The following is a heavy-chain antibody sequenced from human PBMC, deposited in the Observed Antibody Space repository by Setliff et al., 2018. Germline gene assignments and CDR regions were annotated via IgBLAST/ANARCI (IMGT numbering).Heavy chain of an antibody. CDR1: GFLFSEYG. J-gene: IGHJ5*01. D-gene: IGHD3-10*01. Sequence: GGSLRLSCEASGFLFSEYGMHWVRQAPGRGPEWVAVISYDGIKTYYADSVKGRFSISRDNSRNSLYLQMNSLRAEDTAVYYCANEGLGRDGNNYINWFASWGQGTLVTVSS. CDR2: ISYDGIKT. V-gene: IGHV3-30*18. CDR3: ANEGLGRDGNNYINWFAS.